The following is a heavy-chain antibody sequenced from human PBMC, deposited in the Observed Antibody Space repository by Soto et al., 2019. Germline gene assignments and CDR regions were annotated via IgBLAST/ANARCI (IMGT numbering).Heavy chain of an antibody. J-gene: IGHJ4*02. CDR2: IWYDGSNK. Sequence: QVQLVESGGGVVQPGRSLRLSCAASGFTFSSYGMHWVRQAPGKGLEWVAVIWYDGSNKYYADSVKGRFTISRDNSKNTLYLQMNRLIAEDTAVYYCARVHRPFKWELFYFDYWGQGTVVTVSS. CDR1: GFTFSSYG. V-gene: IGHV3-33*01. CDR3: ARVHRPFKWELFYFDY. D-gene: IGHD1-26*01.